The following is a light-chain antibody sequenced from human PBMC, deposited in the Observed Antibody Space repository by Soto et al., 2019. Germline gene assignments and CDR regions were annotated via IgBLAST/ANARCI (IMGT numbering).Light chain of an antibody. CDR1: QGVDSNN. CDR2: GAA. V-gene: IGKV3-20*01. Sequence: MAWTQCPDPLSLSPLSQSTPSLGPSQGVDSNNLDWYQQKPDQTTALIIYGAAGRADGVAHRFRGSGSGTDFTLTISKVEPEDVAVDYYQQYGTPRSVTFGQGTRLEIK. CDR3: QQYGTPRSVT. J-gene: IGKJ5*01.